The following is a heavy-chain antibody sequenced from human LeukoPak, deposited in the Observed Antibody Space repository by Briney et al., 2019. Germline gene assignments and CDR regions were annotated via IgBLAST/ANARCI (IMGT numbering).Heavy chain of an antibody. Sequence: PGGSLRLSCAAYGFTVSSNYMSRVRQAPGKGLEWVSVIYSGGSTYYADSVKGRFTISRDNSKNTLYLQMNSLRAEDTAVYYCARDPNYYDSSGDWGQGTLVTVSS. V-gene: IGHV3-66*02. J-gene: IGHJ4*02. CDR3: ARDPNYYDSSGD. D-gene: IGHD3-22*01. CDR1: GFTVSSNY. CDR2: IYSGGST.